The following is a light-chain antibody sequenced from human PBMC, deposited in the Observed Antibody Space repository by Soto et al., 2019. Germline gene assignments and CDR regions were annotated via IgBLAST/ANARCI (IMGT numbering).Light chain of an antibody. CDR2: DAS. CDR1: QSVNSD. V-gene: IGKV3-11*01. CDR3: QQRSNWLIT. Sequence: EIVLTQSPATLSLSPGERATLSCRASQSVNSDLAWYQQKPGQAPRLLMYDASNRATGIPARFSGSGSGTDFTLTISSLEPEDFAVYYCQQRSNWLITFGQGTRLEIK. J-gene: IGKJ5*01.